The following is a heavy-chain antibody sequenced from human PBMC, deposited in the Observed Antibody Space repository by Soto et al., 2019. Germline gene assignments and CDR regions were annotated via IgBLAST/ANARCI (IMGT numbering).Heavy chain of an antibody. V-gene: IGHV3-33*01. CDR2: IWYEGSNK. CDR1: AFSFSIYG. CDR3: ARDWLVIIGWQVRDAFDI. D-gene: IGHD3-9*01. J-gene: IGHJ3*02. Sequence: GGSLRLSCPASAFSFSIYGMHCVRQAPGNGLEWVAVIWYEGSNKYYADSGKGRFTISGDTSKITLYLEMNSLRAEDTAVYYCARDWLVIIGWQVRDAFDICGQGTMVTVSS.